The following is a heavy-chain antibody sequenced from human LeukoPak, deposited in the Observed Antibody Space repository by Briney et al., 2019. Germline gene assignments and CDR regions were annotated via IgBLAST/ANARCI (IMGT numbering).Heavy chain of an antibody. V-gene: IGHV3-9*01. D-gene: IGHD3-22*01. Sequence: GRSLRLSCAASGFTFDDYAMHWVRQAPGKGLEWVSGISWNSGSIGYADSVKGRFTISRDNAKNSLYLQMNSLRAEDTALYYCAKDMAYYYDSSGSTAAFDIWGQGTMVTVSS. CDR1: GFTFDDYA. CDR2: ISWNSGSI. CDR3: AKDMAYYYDSSGSTAAFDI. J-gene: IGHJ3*02.